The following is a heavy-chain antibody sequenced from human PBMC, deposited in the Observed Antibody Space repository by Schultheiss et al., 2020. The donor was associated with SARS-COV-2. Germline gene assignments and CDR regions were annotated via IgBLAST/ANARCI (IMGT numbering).Heavy chain of an antibody. CDR1: GGSISSYY. Sequence: SETLSLTCTVSGGSISSYYWSWIRQPPGKGLEWIGYIYYSGSTNYNPSLKSRVTISVDTSKNQLSLKLSSVTAADTAVYYCARDRRGQLSGSYYYYYGMDVWGQGTTVTVSS. J-gene: IGHJ6*02. CDR2: IYYSGST. CDR3: ARDRRGQLSGSYYYYYGMDV. D-gene: IGHD5-18*01. V-gene: IGHV4-59*01.